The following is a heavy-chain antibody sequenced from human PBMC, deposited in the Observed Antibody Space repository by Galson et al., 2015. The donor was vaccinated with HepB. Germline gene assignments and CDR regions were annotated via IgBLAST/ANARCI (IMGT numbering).Heavy chain of an antibody. CDR3: ARNPYSSSWYYFDY. V-gene: IGHV1-69*04. Sequence: SVKVSCKASGGTFSSYAISWVRQAPGQGLEWMGRIIPILGIANYAQKFQGRVTITADKSTSTAYMELSSLRSEDTAVYYCARNPYSSSWYYFDYWGQGTLVTVSS. CDR1: GGTFSSYA. CDR2: IIPILGIA. J-gene: IGHJ4*02. D-gene: IGHD6-13*01.